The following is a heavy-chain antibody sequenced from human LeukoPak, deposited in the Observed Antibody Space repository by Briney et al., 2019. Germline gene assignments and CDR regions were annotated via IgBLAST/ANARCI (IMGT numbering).Heavy chain of an antibody. J-gene: IGHJ4*02. D-gene: IGHD3-22*01. V-gene: IGHV4-34*01. Sequence: PSETLSLTCAVYGGSFSGYYWSWLRQPPGKGPEGIGEINHSGSTNYNPSPKSRVTISVDTSKNQFSLKLSSVTAADTAVYYCARGEGDDSSGPKWYFDYWGQGTLVTVSS. CDR1: GGSFSGYY. CDR3: ARGEGDDSSGPKWYFDY. CDR2: INHSGST.